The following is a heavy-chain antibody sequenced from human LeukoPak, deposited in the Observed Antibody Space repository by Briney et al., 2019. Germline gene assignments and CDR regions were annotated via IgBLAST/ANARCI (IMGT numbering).Heavy chain of an antibody. V-gene: IGHV1-2*02. D-gene: IGHD2-15*01. J-gene: IGHJ5*02. CDR2: INPNSGGT. CDR1: GYTFTGYY. CDR3: ARKREGQLGGTNWFDP. Sequence: GASVKVSCKASGYTFTGYYMHWVRQAPGQGLEWMGWINPNSGGTNYAQKFQGRVTMTRDTSISTAYMELSRLRPDDTAVYYCARKREGQLGGTNWFDPWGQGTLVTVSS.